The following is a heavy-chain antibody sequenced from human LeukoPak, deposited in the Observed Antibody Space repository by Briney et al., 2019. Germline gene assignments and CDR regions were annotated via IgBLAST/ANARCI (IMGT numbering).Heavy chain of an antibody. CDR1: GFTFSTYS. V-gene: IGHV3-21*01. D-gene: IGHD6-19*01. CDR3: ARDNRGSGWYYFDY. CDR2: VSSSSTYI. J-gene: IGHJ4*02. Sequence: PGGSVRLSCAASGFTFSTYSMNWVRQAPGKGLEWVSSVSSSSTYIHYADSVKGRFTISRDNANNSLFLQMNSLRAEDTAVYYCARDNRGSGWYYFDYWGQGTLVPVSS.